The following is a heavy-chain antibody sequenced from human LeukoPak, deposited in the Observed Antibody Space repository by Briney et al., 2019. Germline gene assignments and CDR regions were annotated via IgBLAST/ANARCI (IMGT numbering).Heavy chain of an antibody. CDR2: IRFDESEK. V-gene: IGHV3-7*03. D-gene: IGHD1-14*01. J-gene: IGHJ4*02. CDR3: AKGHNARISNYFDY. CDR1: GFTFSSFW. Sequence: PGGSLRLSCAASGFTFSSFWMGWVRQAPGKGLEWVASIRFDESEKHYVDSVKGRFTISRDNAKNSLYLQMNSLRGEDTALYYCAKGHNARISNYFDYWGQGTLVTVSS.